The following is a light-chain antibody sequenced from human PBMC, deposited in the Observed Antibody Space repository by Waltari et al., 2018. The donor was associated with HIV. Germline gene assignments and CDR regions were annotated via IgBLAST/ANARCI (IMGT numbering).Light chain of an antibody. CDR3: QQYGSSPGT. V-gene: IGKV3-20*01. CDR2: GAS. J-gene: IGKJ1*01. Sequence: EIVLTQSPGTLSLSPGERATLSCRASQSISNNHLAWYQQKPDQAPRLLIYGASSKATGIPERFSGSGSATDFTLTISRLEPEDFALYYCQQYGSSPGTFGQGTKVEIK. CDR1: QSISNNH.